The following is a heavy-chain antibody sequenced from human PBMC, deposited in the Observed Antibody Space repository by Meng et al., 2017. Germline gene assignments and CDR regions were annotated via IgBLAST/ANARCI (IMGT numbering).Heavy chain of an antibody. Sequence: VQLLQSGSGLRKPGSSVKVSWKASGHTSVSYAMNWVGQAPGQVLEWMGWINTNTGNPTSAQGFTGRFVFSLDTSVRTAYLQISSLKAEDTAVYYCARVGYCSGGSCPDYWGQGTLVTVSS. CDR1: GHTSVSYA. D-gene: IGHD2-15*01. CDR3: ARVGYCSGGSCPDY. CDR2: INTNTGNP. V-gene: IGHV7-4-1*02. J-gene: IGHJ4*02.